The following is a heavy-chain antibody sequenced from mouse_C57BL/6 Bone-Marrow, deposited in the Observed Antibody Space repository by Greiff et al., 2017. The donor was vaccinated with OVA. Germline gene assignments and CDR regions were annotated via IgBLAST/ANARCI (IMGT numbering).Heavy chain of an antibody. Sequence: EVKVVESGGGLVKPGGSLKLSCAASGFTFSDYGMHWVRQAPEKGLEWVAYISSGSSTIYYADTVKGRFTISRDNAKNTLFLQMTSLRSEDTAMYYCARGGYPWFAYSGQGTLVTVSA. D-gene: IGHD2-2*01. V-gene: IGHV5-17*01. CDR3: ARGGYPWFAY. J-gene: IGHJ3*01. CDR1: GFTFSDYG. CDR2: ISSGSSTI.